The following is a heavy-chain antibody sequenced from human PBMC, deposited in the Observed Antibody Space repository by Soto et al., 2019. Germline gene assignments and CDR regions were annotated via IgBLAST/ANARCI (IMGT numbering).Heavy chain of an antibody. J-gene: IGHJ4*02. V-gene: IGHV3-11*01. Sequence: GGSLRLSCAASGFSFSDYYMNWVRQAPGKGLEWVSYINGDGTTIYYADSVKGRFSISRDNAKKSLYLQMNSLRAEGTDVYFCARRMTERNILNYLDYWGQGSLVTVSS. CDR3: ARRMTERNILNYLDY. CDR2: INGDGTTI. CDR1: GFSFSDYY. D-gene: IGHD1-1*01.